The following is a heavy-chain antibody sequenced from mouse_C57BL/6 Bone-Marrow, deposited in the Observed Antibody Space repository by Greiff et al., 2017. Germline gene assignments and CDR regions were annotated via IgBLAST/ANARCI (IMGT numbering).Heavy chain of an antibody. V-gene: IGHV5-6*01. CDR2: ISSGGSYT. CDR1: GFTFSSYG. Sequence: DVHLVESGGDLVKPGGSLKLSCAASGFTFSSYGMSWVRQTPDKRLEWVATISSGGSYTYYPDSVKGRFTISRDNAKNTLYLQMSSLKSEDTAMYYCARLAVITTVVAFDYWGQGTTLTVSS. J-gene: IGHJ2*01. D-gene: IGHD1-1*01. CDR3: ARLAVITTVVAFDY.